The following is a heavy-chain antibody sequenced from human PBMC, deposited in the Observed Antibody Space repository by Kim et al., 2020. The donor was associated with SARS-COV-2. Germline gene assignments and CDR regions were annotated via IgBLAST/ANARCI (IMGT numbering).Heavy chain of an antibody. Sequence: SETLSLTCTVSGGSISSSSYYWGWIRQPPGKGLEWIGSIYYSGSTYYNPSLKSRVTISVDTSKNQFSLKLSSVTAADTAVYYCARHSASGSYWSGGSFDYWGQGTLVTVSS. CDR1: GGSISSSSYY. D-gene: IGHD1-26*01. V-gene: IGHV4-39*01. J-gene: IGHJ4*02. CDR2: IYYSGST. CDR3: ARHSASGSYWSGGSFDY.